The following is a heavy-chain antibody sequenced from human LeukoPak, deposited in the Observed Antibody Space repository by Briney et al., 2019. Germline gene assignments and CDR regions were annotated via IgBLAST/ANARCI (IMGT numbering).Heavy chain of an antibody. CDR3: ARIPYCSSTNCYPSDY. D-gene: IGHD2-2*01. J-gene: IGHJ4*02. V-gene: IGHV3-74*01. Sequence: GGSLRLSCAASGFTFSSYWMHWVRQAPGKGLVWVSRINSDGSSTSYADSVKGRFTISRDNAKNALYLQMNSLRAEDTAVYYCARIPYCSSTNCYPSDYWGQGTLVAVSS. CDR2: INSDGSST. CDR1: GFTFSSYW.